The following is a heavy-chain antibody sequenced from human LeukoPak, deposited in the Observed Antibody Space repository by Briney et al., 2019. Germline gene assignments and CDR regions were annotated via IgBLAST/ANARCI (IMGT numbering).Heavy chain of an antibody. V-gene: IGHV3-53*01. D-gene: IGHD6-19*01. Sequence: PGGSLRLSCAASGFTVSSNYMSWVCQAPGKGLEWVSVIYSGGSTYYADSVKGRFTISRDNSKNTLYLQMNSLRAEDTAVYYCARGGAGSNNWFDPWGQGTLVIVSS. CDR2: IYSGGST. J-gene: IGHJ5*02. CDR3: ARGGAGSNNWFDP. CDR1: GFTVSSNY.